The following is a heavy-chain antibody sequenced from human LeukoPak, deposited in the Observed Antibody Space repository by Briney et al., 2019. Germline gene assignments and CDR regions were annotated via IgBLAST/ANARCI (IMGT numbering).Heavy chain of an antibody. Sequence: SQTLSLTCALSGDSVSSKSAAWDWIRQSPSRGLEWLGRTYYRSKSYTEFAPSVKSRITINPDTSKNQFSLQLKSVTPGDTAVYYCARTTGTFDCWGQGTLVTVSS. CDR2: TYYRSKSYT. D-gene: IGHD1-1*01. V-gene: IGHV6-1*01. J-gene: IGHJ4*02. CDR3: ARTTGTFDC. CDR1: GDSVSSKSAA.